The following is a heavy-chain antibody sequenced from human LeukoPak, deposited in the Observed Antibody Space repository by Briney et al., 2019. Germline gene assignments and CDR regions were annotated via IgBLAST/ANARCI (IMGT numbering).Heavy chain of an antibody. CDR1: GFTFSDYY. CDR2: ISSSGSTI. D-gene: IGHD1-26*01. V-gene: IGHV3-11*01. Sequence: PGGSLRLSCAASGFTFSDYYMSWIRQAPGKGLEWVSYISSSGSTIYYADSVKGRFTISRDNAKNSLYLQMNSLRAEDTALYYCAKDFASFHLLGATALDYWGQGTLVTVSS. CDR3: AKDFASFHLLGATALDY. J-gene: IGHJ4*02.